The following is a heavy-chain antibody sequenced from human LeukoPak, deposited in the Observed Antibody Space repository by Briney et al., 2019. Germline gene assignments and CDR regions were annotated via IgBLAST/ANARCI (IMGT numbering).Heavy chain of an antibody. D-gene: IGHD6-6*01. CDR3: ARELISSSSVLLPDY. CDR2: ISSSNNYI. J-gene: IGHJ4*02. V-gene: IGHV3-21*06. Sequence: PGGSLRLSCAASGFTFSTYSMNWVRQAPGKGLEWVSSISSSNNYIFYADSVKGRFTISRDNAKNSLYLRMNSLRAEDTAVYYCARELISSSSVLLPDYWGQGTLVTVYS. CDR1: GFTFSTYS.